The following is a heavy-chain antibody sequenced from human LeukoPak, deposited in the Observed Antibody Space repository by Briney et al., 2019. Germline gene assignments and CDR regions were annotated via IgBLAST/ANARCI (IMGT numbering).Heavy chain of an antibody. D-gene: IGHD3-10*01. CDR1: GFTFSSYG. V-gene: IGHV3-30*18. J-gene: IGHJ4*02. CDR2: ISYDGSNK. CDR3: AKDRSGSSHGGVDY. Sequence: GRSLRLSCAASGFTFSSYGMHWVRQAPGKGLEWVAVISYDGSNKYYAGSVKGRFTISRDNSKNTLDLQMNSLRPDDTAVFYCAKDRSGSSHGGVDYWGQGTLVTVSS.